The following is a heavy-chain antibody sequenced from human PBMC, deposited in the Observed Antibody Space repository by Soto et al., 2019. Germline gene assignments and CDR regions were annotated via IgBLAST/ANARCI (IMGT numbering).Heavy chain of an antibody. J-gene: IGHJ4*02. CDR2: ISSDGGST. CDR3: AARYCGRTSCFHFDY. D-gene: IGHD2-2*01. V-gene: IGHV3-64*01. Sequence: EVQLVESGGGLVQPGGSLRLSCAASGFTFSSYAMHWVRQAPGQGLEYVSAISSDGGSTYYANSVKGRFTISRDNSKNTLYLQMGSLRAEDMAVYYCAARYCGRTSCFHFDYWGQGALVTVSS. CDR1: GFTFSSYA.